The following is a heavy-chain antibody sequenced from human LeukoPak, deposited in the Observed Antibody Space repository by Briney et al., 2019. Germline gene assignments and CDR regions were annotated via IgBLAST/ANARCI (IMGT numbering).Heavy chain of an antibody. J-gene: IGHJ6*03. D-gene: IGHD2-2*01. CDR3: AREGEGVPGAMSWFQYYYYYMDV. CDR1: GYTFTSYG. CDR2: ISAYNGNT. Sequence: ASVKVSCKASGYTFTSYGISWVRQAPGQGLEWMGWISAYNGNTNYAQKFKGRVTMTTDTLTTTAHMELRSLRSDDTAEYYCAREGEGVPGAMSWFQYYYYYMDVWGKGTTVIVSS. V-gene: IGHV1-18*01.